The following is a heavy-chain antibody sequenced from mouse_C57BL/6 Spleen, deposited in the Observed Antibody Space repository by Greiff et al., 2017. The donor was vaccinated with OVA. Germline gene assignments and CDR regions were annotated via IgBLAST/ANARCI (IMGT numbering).Heavy chain of an antibody. CDR3: ARGGLLRPWFAY. J-gene: IGHJ3*01. D-gene: IGHD1-2*01. CDR2: IDTNSGGT. Sequence: VQLQQPGAELVKPGASVKLSCKASGYTFTSYWMHWVKQRPGRGLEWSGRIDTNSGGTKYNEKFKSKATLTVDKPSSTAYIQLSSLTSEDSAVYYCARGGLLRPWFAYWGQGTLVTVSA. V-gene: IGHV1-72*01. CDR1: GYTFTSYW.